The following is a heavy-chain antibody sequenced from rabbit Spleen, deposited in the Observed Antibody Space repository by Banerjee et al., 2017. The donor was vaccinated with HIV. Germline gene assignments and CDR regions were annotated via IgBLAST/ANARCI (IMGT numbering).Heavy chain of an antibody. CDR3: VRDRANIGGDYGPYYFDL. CDR1: GFSFSSSDY. Sequence: QEQLVESGGGLVKPEGSLKLSCTASGFSFSSSDYMCWVRQAPGKGLELIACIYISSGSTWYASWVNGRFTISRSTSLNTVDLKMTSLTAADTATYFCVRDRANIGGDYGPYYFDLWGPGTLVTVS. CDR2: IYISSGST. J-gene: IGHJ4*01. D-gene: IGHD2-1*01. V-gene: IGHV1S43*01.